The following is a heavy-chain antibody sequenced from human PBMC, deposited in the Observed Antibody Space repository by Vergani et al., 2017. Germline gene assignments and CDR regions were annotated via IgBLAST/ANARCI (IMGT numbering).Heavy chain of an antibody. V-gene: IGHV3-15*01. Sequence: EVQLVESGGGLVKPGGSLRLSCAASGFPFSNAWMSWVRQAPGKGLEWVGRIKSKTDGGTTDYAAPVKGRFTNSRDDSKNTLYLQMNSLKTEDTAVYYCTTVSVVPRGDYYGMDVWGQGTTVTVSS. CDR2: IKSKTDGGTT. CDR1: GFPFSNAW. CDR3: TTVSVVPRGDYYGMDV. J-gene: IGHJ6*02. D-gene: IGHD2-2*01.